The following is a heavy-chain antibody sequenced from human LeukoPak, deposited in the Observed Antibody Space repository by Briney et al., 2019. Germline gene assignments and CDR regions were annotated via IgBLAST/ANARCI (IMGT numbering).Heavy chain of an antibody. D-gene: IGHD2-15*01. CDR3: ARVGKKVVASY. CDR1: GGSISSGSYH. J-gene: IGHJ4*02. CDR2: IYYSGST. Sequence: SETLSLTCTVSGGSISSGSYHWSWIRQHPGKGLEWIGYIYYSGSTYYNSSLKSRVTISVDTSKNQFSLKLSSVTAADTAVYYCARVGKKVVASYWGQGTLVTVSS. V-gene: IGHV4-31*03.